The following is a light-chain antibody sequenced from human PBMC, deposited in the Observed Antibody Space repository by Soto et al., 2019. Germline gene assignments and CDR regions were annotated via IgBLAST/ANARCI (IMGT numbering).Light chain of an antibody. Sequence: QSVLTQPPSASGTPGQGVTISCSGSTSNIGSNYVYWYQQLPGTAPKLLIYRNNQRPSGVPDRFSGSKSGTSASLAISGLRSDDEADYFCATWDDSLNGFDVFGTGNKVTV. CDR2: RNN. J-gene: IGLJ1*01. CDR3: ATWDDSLNGFDV. V-gene: IGLV1-47*01. CDR1: TSNIGSNY.